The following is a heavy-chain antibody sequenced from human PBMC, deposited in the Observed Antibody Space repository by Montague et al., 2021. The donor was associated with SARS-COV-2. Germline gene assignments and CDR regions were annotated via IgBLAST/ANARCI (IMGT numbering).Heavy chain of an antibody. J-gene: IGHJ3*02. Sequence: SETLSLTCAVYGGSFSGYYWSWIRQPPGKGLEWIGSIYYSGSTYYNPSLKSRVTISVDTSKNQFSLKLSSVTAADTAVYYCASPTYYYGSSGSDAFDNWGQGKMVTVSS. CDR3: ASPTYYYGSSGSDAFDN. D-gene: IGHD3-22*01. CDR1: GGSFSGYY. CDR2: IYYSGST. V-gene: IGHV4-34*01.